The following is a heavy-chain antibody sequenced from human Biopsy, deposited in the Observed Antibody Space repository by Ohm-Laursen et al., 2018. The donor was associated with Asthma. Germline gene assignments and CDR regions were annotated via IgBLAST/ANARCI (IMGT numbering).Heavy chain of an antibody. CDR2: IYHRGNT. V-gene: IGHV4-31*03. J-gene: IGHJ6*02. Sequence: SETLSLTCSVSGYSISNGGYYWTWVRQRPGKGLEWIGNIYHRGNTMYNPSLKSRLSFSVDTSKNQFSLKLSSVTAADTAIYFCARDYYDFWNRSVYTYFGMDVWGRGTTVVVSS. D-gene: IGHD3-3*01. CDR3: ARDYYDFWNRSVYTYFGMDV. CDR1: GYSISNGGYY.